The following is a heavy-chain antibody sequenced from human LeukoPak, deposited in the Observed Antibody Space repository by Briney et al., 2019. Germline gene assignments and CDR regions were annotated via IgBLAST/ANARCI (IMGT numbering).Heavy chain of an antibody. V-gene: IGHV4-31*03. J-gene: IGHJ4*02. D-gene: IGHD3-22*01. CDR3: AREGSSGYSPDY. Sequence: PSETLSLTCTVSGGSISSGGYYWSWIRQHPGKGLEWIGYIYYSGSTYYNPSLKSRVTISVDTSKNQFSLKLSSVTAADTAVYYCAREGSSGYSPDYWGQGTLVTVSS. CDR2: IYYSGST. CDR1: GGSISSGGYY.